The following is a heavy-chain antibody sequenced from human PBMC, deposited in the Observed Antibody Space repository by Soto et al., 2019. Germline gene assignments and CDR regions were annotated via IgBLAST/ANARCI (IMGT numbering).Heavy chain of an antibody. J-gene: IGHJ6*02. V-gene: IGHV5-10-1*01. CDR1: GYSFTSYW. CDR2: IDPSDSYT. CDR3: ATADIPAXSGSSSYENDYYYGTDV. D-gene: IGHD6-6*01. Sequence: GESLKISCKGSGYSFTSYWISWVRQMPGKGLEWMGRIDPSDSYTNYSPSFQGHVTISADKSISTAYLQWSSLKASDTAMYYCATADIPAXSGSSSYENDYYYGTDVWGQGTTVTVSS.